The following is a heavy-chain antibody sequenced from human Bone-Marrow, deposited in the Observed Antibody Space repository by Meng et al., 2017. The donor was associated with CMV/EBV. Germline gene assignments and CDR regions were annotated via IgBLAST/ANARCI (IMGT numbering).Heavy chain of an antibody. Sequence: GESLKISCAASGFTFSSYAMSWVRQAPGKGLEWVSAISGSGGSTYYADSVKGRFTISRDNSKNTLYLQMNSLRAEDTAVYYCARGLGSSGLGDYYYYYGMDVWGQGTTVTVSS. CDR1: GFTFSSYA. CDR2: ISGSGGST. CDR3: ARGLGSSGLGDYYYYYGMDV. V-gene: IGHV3-23*01. D-gene: IGHD6-19*01. J-gene: IGHJ6*02.